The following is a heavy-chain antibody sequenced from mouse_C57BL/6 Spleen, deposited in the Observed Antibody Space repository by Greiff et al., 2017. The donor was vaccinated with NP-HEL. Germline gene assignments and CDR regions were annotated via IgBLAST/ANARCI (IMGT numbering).Heavy chain of an antibody. CDR2: IWSDGST. D-gene: IGHD2-5*01. V-gene: IGHV2-6-1*01. J-gene: IGHJ4*01. Sequence: VQLVESGPGLVAPSQSLSITCTVSGFSLTSYGVHWVRQPPGKGLEWLVVIWSDGSTTYNSALKSRLSISKDNSKSQVFLKMNSLQTDDTAMYYCARHDYSNYPYAMDYWGQGTSVTVSS. CDR3: ARHDYSNYPYAMDY. CDR1: GFSLTSYG.